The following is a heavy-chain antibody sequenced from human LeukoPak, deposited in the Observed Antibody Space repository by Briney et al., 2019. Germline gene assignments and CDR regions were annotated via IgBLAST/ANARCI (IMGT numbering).Heavy chain of an antibody. J-gene: IGHJ4*02. CDR1: GYSFTSYW. V-gene: IGHV5-51*01. CDR2: IYPGDSDT. Sequence: GESLKISCKASGYSFTSYWIGWVRQLPGKGLEWMGIIYPGDSDTSHSPSFQGQVTISADKSTSTAYLQWSSLKASDTAMYYCARGYCSSTSCYGLDYWGQGTLVTVSS. CDR3: ARGYCSSTSCYGLDY. D-gene: IGHD2-2*01.